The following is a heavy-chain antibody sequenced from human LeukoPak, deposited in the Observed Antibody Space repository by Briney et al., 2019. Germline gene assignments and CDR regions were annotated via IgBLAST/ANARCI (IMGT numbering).Heavy chain of an antibody. V-gene: IGHV3-30*18. J-gene: IGHJ4*02. CDR1: GFLFSSYD. CDR2: ISYDGSNT. Sequence: GGSQRLSCAASGFLFSSYDMHWVRQAPGKGLEWVADISYDGSNTYYGDSVKCRFTISRHNSKNMLYLQMNSLRAEDTAVYYFAKPYYYGSRSYMDYWGQGTLVTVSS. CDR3: AKPYYYGSRSYMDY. D-gene: IGHD3-10*01.